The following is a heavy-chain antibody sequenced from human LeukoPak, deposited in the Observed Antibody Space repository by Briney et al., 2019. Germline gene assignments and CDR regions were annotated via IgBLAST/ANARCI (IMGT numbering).Heavy chain of an antibody. CDR3: ARVGYSSSGSLNDI. V-gene: IGHV4-34*01. Sequence: ASETLSLTCAVYGGSFSGYYWSWIRQPPGKGLEWIGEINHSGSTNYNPSLKSRAAISVDTSKNQFSLKLSSETAADTAVYYCARVGYSSSGSLNDIWGQGTMVTVSS. D-gene: IGHD6-13*01. J-gene: IGHJ3*02. CDR2: INHSGST. CDR1: GGSFSGYY.